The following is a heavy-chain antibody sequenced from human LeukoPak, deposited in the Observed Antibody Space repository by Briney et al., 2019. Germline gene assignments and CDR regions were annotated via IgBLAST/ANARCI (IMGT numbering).Heavy chain of an antibody. CDR1: GGSISSGGYS. CDR2: IYHSGST. Sequence: SETLSLTCAVSGGSISSGGYSWSWIRQPPGKGLEWIGYIYHSGSTYYNPSLKSRVTISVDRSKNQFSLKLSSVTAADTAVYYCARGGWAYQRWFDPWGQGTLVTVSS. CDR3: ARGGWAYQRWFDP. V-gene: IGHV4-30-2*01. J-gene: IGHJ5*02. D-gene: IGHD2-2*01.